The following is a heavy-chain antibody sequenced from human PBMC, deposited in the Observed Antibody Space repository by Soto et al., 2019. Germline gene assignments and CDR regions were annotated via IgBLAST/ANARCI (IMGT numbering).Heavy chain of an antibody. CDR2: INHSGST. V-gene: IGHV4-34*01. CDR3: ASLGGYCSSSRCQGYYAVDV. CDR1: GGSFSGYY. J-gene: IGHJ6*02. Sequence: SETLSLTCAVYGGSFSGYYWTWIRQPPGTGLEWIGEINHSGSTNYNPSLKSRVTISVDTSKNQFSLKLTSVTAADTAVYYCASLGGYCSSSRCQGYYAVDVWGQGTTVTVSS. D-gene: IGHD2-2*01.